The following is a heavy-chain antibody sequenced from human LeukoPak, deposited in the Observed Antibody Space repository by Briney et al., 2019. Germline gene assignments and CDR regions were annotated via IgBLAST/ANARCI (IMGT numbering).Heavy chain of an antibody. CDR1: GDSVSSNSAA. V-gene: IGHV6-1*01. D-gene: IGHD3-10*01. J-gene: IGHJ4*02. CDR3: ARAGYYGGPCPFDY. CDR2: TYYRSQWYS. Sequence: SQTLSLTCVISGDSVSSNSAAWNWIRQSPSRGLEWLGRTYYRSQWYSDYAVSVKSRITINPDTSKNHFSLQLNSVTPEDTAVYYCARAGYYGGPCPFDYWGQGTLVTVSS.